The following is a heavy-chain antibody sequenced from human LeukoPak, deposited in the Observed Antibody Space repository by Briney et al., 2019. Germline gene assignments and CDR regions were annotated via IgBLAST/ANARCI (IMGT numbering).Heavy chain of an antibody. J-gene: IGHJ4*02. Sequence: GGSLRLSCAASKFTFSSYAMSWVRQAPGKGLEWVSAISESGGTTYYADSVKGRFTISRDNSKNTLFLQMNSLRAEDTAVYYCARFIAVAGNLVDYWGQGTLVTVSS. D-gene: IGHD6-19*01. CDR1: KFTFSSYA. CDR2: ISESGGTT. V-gene: IGHV3-23*01. CDR3: ARFIAVAGNLVDY.